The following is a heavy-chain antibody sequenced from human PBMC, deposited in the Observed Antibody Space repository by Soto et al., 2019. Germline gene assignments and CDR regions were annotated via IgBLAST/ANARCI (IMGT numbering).Heavy chain of an antibody. V-gene: IGHV2-70*01. CDR3: ARSTSGAAAAGVDYFDY. Sequence: GSGPTLVNPTQTLTLTCTFSGFSLSTSGMCVSWIRQPPGKALEWLALIDWDDDKYYSTSLKTRLTISKDTSKNQVVLTMTNMDPVDTATYYCARSTSGAAAAGVDYFDYWGQGTLVTVSS. CDR2: IDWDDDK. CDR1: GFSLSTSGMC. J-gene: IGHJ4*02. D-gene: IGHD6-13*01.